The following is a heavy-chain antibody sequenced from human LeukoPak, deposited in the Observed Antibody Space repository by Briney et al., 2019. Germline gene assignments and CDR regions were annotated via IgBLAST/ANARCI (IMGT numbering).Heavy chain of an antibody. J-gene: IGHJ4*02. Sequence: GRSLRLSCAASGFTFSSYAMHWVRQAPGKGLEWVAVISYDGSNKYYADSVKGRFTISRDKSKNTLYLQMNSLRAEDTAVYYCARSDGDHYFDYWGQGTLVTVSS. V-gene: IGHV3-30*01. CDR1: GFTFSSYA. D-gene: IGHD4-17*01. CDR3: ARSDGDHYFDY. CDR2: ISYDGSNK.